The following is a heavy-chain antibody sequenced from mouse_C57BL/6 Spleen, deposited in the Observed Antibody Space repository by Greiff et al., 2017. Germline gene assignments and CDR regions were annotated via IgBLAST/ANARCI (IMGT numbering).Heavy chain of an antibody. J-gene: IGHJ1*03. CDR2: ISYDGSN. V-gene: IGHV3-6*01. CDR3: ARNWGSSWYFDV. CDR1: GYSITSGYY. Sequence: EVQRVESGPGLVKPSQSLSLTCSVTGYSITSGYYWNWIRQFPGNKLEWMGYISYDGSNNYNPSLKNRISITRDTSKNQFFLKLNSVTTEDTATYYCARNWGSSWYFDVWGTGTTVTVSS. D-gene: IGHD1-1*01.